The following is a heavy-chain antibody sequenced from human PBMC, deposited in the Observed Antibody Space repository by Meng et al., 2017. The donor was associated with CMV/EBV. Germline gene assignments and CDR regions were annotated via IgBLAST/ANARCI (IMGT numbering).Heavy chain of an antibody. CDR1: VSGYY. D-gene: IGHD2-2*01. CDR3: ARGGYCSSTSCLTRVWFDP. J-gene: IGHJ5*02. Sequence: VSGYYWSWIRQPQGKGLEWIGESKHSGSNNYNPSLKSRVTISVDTSKNQFSLKLSSVTAADTAVYYCARGGYCSSTSCLTRVWFDPWGQGTLVTVSS. CDR2: SKHSGSN. V-gene: IGHV4-34*01.